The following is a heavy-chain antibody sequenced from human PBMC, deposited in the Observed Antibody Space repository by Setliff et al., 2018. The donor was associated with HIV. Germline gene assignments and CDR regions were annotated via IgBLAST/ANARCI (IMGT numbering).Heavy chain of an antibody. V-gene: IGHV1-18*01. Sequence: ASVKVSCKASGYTFTNYGISWLRQAPGQGLEWMGWISAYNGNTNYAQKLQDRVTMTTDTSTSTAYMELRSLRSDDTAVYYCARILVGVDDAFDIWGQGTMVTVSS. CDR1: GYTFTNYG. CDR2: ISAYNGNT. CDR3: ARILVGVDDAFDI. D-gene: IGHD1-26*01. J-gene: IGHJ3*02.